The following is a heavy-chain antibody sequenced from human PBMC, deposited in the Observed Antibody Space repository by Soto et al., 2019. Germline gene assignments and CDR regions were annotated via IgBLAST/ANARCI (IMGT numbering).Heavy chain of an antibody. CDR1: GFTFSSYS. J-gene: IGHJ4*02. CDR3: ARPRGSYALFDY. Sequence: GGSLRLSCAASGFTFSSYSMNWVRQAPGKGLEWVSSISSSSSYIYYADSVKGRFTISRDNAKNSLYLQMNSLRAEDTAVYYCARPRGSYALFDYWSQGTLVTVSS. D-gene: IGHD1-26*01. CDR2: ISSSSSYI. V-gene: IGHV3-21*01.